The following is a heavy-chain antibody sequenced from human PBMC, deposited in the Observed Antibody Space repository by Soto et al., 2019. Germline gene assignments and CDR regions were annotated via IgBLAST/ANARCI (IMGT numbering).Heavy chain of an antibody. CDR3: TRGGYSYGYFGSY. D-gene: IGHD5-18*01. Sequence: EVQVVESGGGLVQPGGSLRLSCAGSGFSFSDHYMDWVRQAPGKGLEWVGRSRNRPKKYTTEYAASVKGRFTISRDDSKNSLYLQMNSLRADDTAVYYCTRGGYSYGYFGSYWGQGTLVTVSS. J-gene: IGHJ4*02. CDR2: SRNRPKKYTT. V-gene: IGHV3-72*01. CDR1: GFSFSDHY.